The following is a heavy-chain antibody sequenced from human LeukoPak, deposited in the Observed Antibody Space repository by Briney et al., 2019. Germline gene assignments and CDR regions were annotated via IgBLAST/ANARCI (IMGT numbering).Heavy chain of an antibody. V-gene: IGHV3-7*01. Sequence: GGSLRLSCAASGFTFSNYWMTWVRQAPGKGLEWVANINQDESVKYYVDSVKGRFTVSRDNAKNSLYLQMNSLRAEDTAVYYCARDAGPFSGSERRAFDYWGQGTLVTVSS. D-gene: IGHD1-26*01. CDR1: GFTFSNYW. CDR3: ARDAGPFSGSERRAFDY. CDR2: INQDESVK. J-gene: IGHJ4*02.